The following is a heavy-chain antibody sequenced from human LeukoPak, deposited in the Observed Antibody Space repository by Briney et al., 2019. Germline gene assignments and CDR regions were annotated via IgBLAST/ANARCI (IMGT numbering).Heavy chain of an antibody. D-gene: IGHD2-2*02. V-gene: IGHV4-34*01. J-gene: IGHJ5*02. CDR1: GGSFSGYY. CDR3: AKLSAIDGWFDP. Sequence: PSETLSLTCAVYGGSFSGYYWSWIRQPPGKGLEWIGEINHSGSTNYNPSLKSRVTISVDTSKNQFSLKLSSVTAADTAVYYCAKLSAIDGWFDPWGQGTLVTVSS. CDR2: INHSGST.